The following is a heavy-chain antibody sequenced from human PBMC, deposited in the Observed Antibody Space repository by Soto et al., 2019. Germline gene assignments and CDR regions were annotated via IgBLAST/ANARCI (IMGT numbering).Heavy chain of an antibody. CDR3: ARQRSHIVARVEYFPH. CDR2: IYYSGST. CDR1: GGSISSSSYY. Sequence: QLQLQESGPGLVKPSETLSLTCTVSGGSISSSSYYWGWIRQPPGKGLEWIASIYYSGSTYYNPSLKSRVTISVDTSKNQFSLKLSSVTAADTAVYYCARQRSHIVARVEYFPHWGQGTLVTVSS. D-gene: IGHD6-6*01. J-gene: IGHJ1*01. V-gene: IGHV4-39*01.